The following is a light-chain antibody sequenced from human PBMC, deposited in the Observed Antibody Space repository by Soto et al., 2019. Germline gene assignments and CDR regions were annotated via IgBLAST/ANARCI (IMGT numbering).Light chain of an antibody. CDR1: SSNIGSNP. CDR3: SSFTSNYFYV. V-gene: IGLV1-44*01. Sequence: QSVLTQPPSASGTPGQRVTISCSGSSSNIGSNPVNWYQQLPGTAPKLLIYSNNQRPSGVPDRFSGSKSGTSASLAISGLQSEDEADYYCSSFTSNYFYVFGPGTKLTVL. J-gene: IGLJ1*01. CDR2: SNN.